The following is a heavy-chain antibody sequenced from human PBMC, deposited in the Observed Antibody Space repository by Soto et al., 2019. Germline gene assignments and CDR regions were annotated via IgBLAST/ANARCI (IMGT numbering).Heavy chain of an antibody. CDR3: ARVYYDSSGYYSIDY. D-gene: IGHD3-22*01. J-gene: IGHJ4*02. V-gene: IGHV3-33*01. CDR2: IWYDGSNK. CDR1: GFTFSSYG. Sequence: VQLVESGGGVVQPGRSLRLSCAASGFTFSSYGMHWVRQAPGKGLEWVAVIWYDGSNKYYADSVKGRFTISRDNSKNTLYLQMNSLRAEDTAVYYCARVYYDSSGYYSIDYWGQGTLVTVSS.